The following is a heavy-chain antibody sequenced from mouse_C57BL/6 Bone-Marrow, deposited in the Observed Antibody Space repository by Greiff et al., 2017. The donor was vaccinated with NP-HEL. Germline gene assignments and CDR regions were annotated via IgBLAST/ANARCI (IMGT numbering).Heavy chain of an antibody. J-gene: IGHJ4*01. CDR2: INPGSGGT. V-gene: IGHV1-54*01. Sequence: VQLQQSGAELVRPGTSVTVSCKASGYAFTNYLIEWVKQRPGQGLEWIGVINPGSGGTNYNEKFKGKATLTADKSSSTAYMQLSSLTSEDSAVYFCARSPRDYYAMDYWGQGTSVTVSS. CDR3: ARSPRDYYAMDY. CDR1: GYAFTNYL.